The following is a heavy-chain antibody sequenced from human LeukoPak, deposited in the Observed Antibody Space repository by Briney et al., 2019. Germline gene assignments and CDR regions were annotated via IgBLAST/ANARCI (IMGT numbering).Heavy chain of an antibody. J-gene: IGHJ4*02. CDR3: ARGITGTRLFDY. CDR1: GFTFSSYS. CDR2: ISSSSSYI. D-gene: IGHD1-7*01. V-gene: IGHV3-21*01. Sequence: GGSLRLSCAASGFTFSSYSMNWVRQAPGKGLEWVASISSSSSYIYYADSVKGRFTISRDNAKNSLYLQKNSLRADDTAVYYCARGITGTRLFDYWGQGTLVTVSS.